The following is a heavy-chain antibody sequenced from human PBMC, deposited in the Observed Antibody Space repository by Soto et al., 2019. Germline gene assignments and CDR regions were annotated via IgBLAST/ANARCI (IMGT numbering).Heavy chain of an antibody. J-gene: IGHJ6*02. CDR3: XXXXXXXXXXXXXXXX. CDR1: GFTFSSYW. Sequence: EVQLVESGGGLVQPGGSLRLSCAASGFTFSSYWMSWVRQAPGKGLEWVANIKQDGSEKYYVDSVKGRFTISRDNXKXSLXLQXXXXXXXXXXXXXXXXXXXXXXXXXXXXXXWGQGTTVTVSS. V-gene: IGHV3-7*02. CDR2: IKQDGSEK.